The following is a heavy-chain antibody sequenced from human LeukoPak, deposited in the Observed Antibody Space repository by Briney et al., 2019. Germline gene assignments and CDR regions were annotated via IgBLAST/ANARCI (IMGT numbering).Heavy chain of an antibody. CDR2: ISSSGSYI. CDR3: AKDLNIVVVTASEPGGYFDY. V-gene: IGHV3-21*01. D-gene: IGHD2-21*02. J-gene: IGHJ4*02. Sequence: PGGSLRLSCAASGFTFSSYSMNWVRQAPGKGLEWVSSISSSGSYIYYADSVKGRFTISRDNSKNTLYLQMNSLRAEDTAVYYCAKDLNIVVVTASEPGGYFDYWGQGTLVTVSS. CDR1: GFTFSSYS.